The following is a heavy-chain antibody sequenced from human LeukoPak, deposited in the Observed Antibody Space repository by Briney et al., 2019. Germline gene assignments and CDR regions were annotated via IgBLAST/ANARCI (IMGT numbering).Heavy chain of an antibody. CDR3: LRFPNSATFPNWLDP. CDR1: GFIFSSST. V-gene: IGHV3-21*01. Sequence: TGESLRLSCAASGFIFSSSTMNWVRRAPGKGLEWVSSISSTSDYIYYADSVRGRFTISRDNAKNSLYLQMNSLKAEDTAFYYCLRFPNSATFPNWLDPWHQGTAVTVSS. D-gene: IGHD2/OR15-2a*01. CDR2: ISSTSDYI. J-gene: IGHJ5*02.